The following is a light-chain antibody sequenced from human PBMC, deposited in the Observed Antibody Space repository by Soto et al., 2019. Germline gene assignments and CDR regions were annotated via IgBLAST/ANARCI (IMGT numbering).Light chain of an antibody. Sequence: QSVLTQPPSASGTPGQRVTISCSGSSSNIGSNTVNWYQQLPGTAPKLLIYSNNQRPSGVPDRFSGSKSGTSASLAISGLQPEDEADYYCAAWDDSLNGVFGGGTKLTVL. CDR1: SSNIGSNT. J-gene: IGLJ3*02. V-gene: IGLV1-44*01. CDR2: SNN. CDR3: AAWDDSLNGV.